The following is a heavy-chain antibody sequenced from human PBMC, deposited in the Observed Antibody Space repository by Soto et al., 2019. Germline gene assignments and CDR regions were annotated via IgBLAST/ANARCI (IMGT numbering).Heavy chain of an antibody. CDR3: ARGQAGWELLWWFDP. J-gene: IGHJ5*02. V-gene: IGHV3-33*01. Sequence: QVQLVESGGGVVQPRRSLRLSCAASGFTFSSYGMHWVRQAPGKGLEWVAVIWYDGSNKYYADSVKGRFTISRDNSKNTLYLQMHSLRAEDTAVYYCARGQAGWELLWWFDPWGQGTLVTVSS. D-gene: IGHD1-26*01. CDR2: IWYDGSNK. CDR1: GFTFSSYG.